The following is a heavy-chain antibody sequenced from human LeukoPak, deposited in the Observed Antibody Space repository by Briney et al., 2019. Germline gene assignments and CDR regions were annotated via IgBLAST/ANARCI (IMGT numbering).Heavy chain of an antibody. J-gene: IGHJ2*01. CDR3: ARGMYDSSGYYYWYFDL. CDR1: GGSISSYY. D-gene: IGHD3-22*01. Sequence: SETLSLTCTVSGGSISSYYWSWIRQPPGKGLEWIGYIYYSGSTNYNPSLKSRVTISVDTSKNQFSLKLSSVTAADTAVYYCARGMYDSSGYYYWYFDLWGRGTLVTASS. CDR2: IYYSGST. V-gene: IGHV4-59*01.